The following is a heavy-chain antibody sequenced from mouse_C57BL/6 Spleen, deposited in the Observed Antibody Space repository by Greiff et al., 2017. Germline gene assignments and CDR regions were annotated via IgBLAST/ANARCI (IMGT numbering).Heavy chain of an antibody. CDR1: GYSITSGYY. CDR3: ARGDTTVVHFDY. CDR2: ISYDGSN. V-gene: IGHV3-6*01. Sequence: DVKLQESGPGLVKPSQSLSLTCSVTGYSITSGYYWNWIRQFPGNKLEWMGYISYDGSNNYNPSLKNRMSITRDTSKNQFFLKLNSVTTEETATYYCARGDTTVVHFDYWGQGTTLTVSS. J-gene: IGHJ2*01. D-gene: IGHD1-1*01.